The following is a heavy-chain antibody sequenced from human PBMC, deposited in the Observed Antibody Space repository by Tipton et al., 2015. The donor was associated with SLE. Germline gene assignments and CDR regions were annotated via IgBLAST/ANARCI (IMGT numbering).Heavy chain of an antibody. Sequence: GLVKPSETLSLTCTVSGYSIGSGYYWGWIRQSPGKGLEWIANIFHSGSTNYNSSLKSRVTVSVDTSKNQFSLKLSSVTAADTAVYYCARMTTVITHDAFDIWGQGTMVTVSS. V-gene: IGHV4-38-2*02. D-gene: IGHD4-23*01. CDR3: ARMTTVITHDAFDI. CDR1: GYSIGSGYY. J-gene: IGHJ3*02. CDR2: IFHSGST.